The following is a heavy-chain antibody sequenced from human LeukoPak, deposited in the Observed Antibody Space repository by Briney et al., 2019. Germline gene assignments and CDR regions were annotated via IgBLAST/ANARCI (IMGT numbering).Heavy chain of an antibody. V-gene: IGHV1-8*01. CDR1: GYTFTSYD. D-gene: IGHD3-22*01. CDR2: MNPNSGNT. J-gene: IGHJ4*02. CDR3: ARDQAGYYDSSGYDY. Sequence: GASAKVSCKASGYTFTSYDINWVRQATGQGLEWMGWMNPNSGNTGYAQKFQGRVTMTRNTSISTAYMELSSLGSEDTAVYYCARDQAGYYDSSGYDYWGQGTLVTVSS.